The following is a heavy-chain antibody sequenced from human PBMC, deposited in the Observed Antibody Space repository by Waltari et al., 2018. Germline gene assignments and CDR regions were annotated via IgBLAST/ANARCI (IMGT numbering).Heavy chain of an antibody. Sequence: QVQLVESGGGVVHPGRSLRLSCAASGFTFSTYGMHWVRQAPGKGLEWVAVISYGGNNRYYADSVKGRFTISRDNARNTLYLQMNSLRAEDTAVYYCAKDSSSGYYYFDYWGQGILVTVSS. J-gene: IGHJ4*02. CDR2: ISYGGNNR. CDR3: AKDSSSGYYYFDY. V-gene: IGHV3-30*18. D-gene: IGHD6-19*01. CDR1: GFTFSTYG.